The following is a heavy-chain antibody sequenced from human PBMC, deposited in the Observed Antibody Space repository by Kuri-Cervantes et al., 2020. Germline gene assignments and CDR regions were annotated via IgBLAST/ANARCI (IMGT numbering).Heavy chain of an antibody. J-gene: IGHJ6*02. Sequence: GSLRLSCAVYGGSFSGYYWSWIRQPPGKGLEWIGEINHSGSTNYNPSLKSRVTISVDTSKNQFSLKLSSVTAADTAVYYCARDSGSYSTYGMDVWGQGTTVTVSS. CDR3: ARDSGSYSTYGMDV. D-gene: IGHD1-26*01. CDR1: GGSFSGYY. CDR2: INHSGST. V-gene: IGHV4-34*01.